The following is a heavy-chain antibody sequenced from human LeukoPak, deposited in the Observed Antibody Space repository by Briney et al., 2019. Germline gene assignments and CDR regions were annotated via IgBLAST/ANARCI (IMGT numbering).Heavy chain of an antibody. D-gene: IGHD1-26*01. V-gene: IGHV3-53*01. Sequence: QTGGSLRLSCAASGFTVSSNYMSWVRQAPGKGLEWVSVIYSGGSTYYADSVKGRFTISRGNSKNTLYLQMNSLRAEDTAVYYCASLVGATYFDYWGQGTLVTVSS. CDR2: IYSGGST. CDR3: ASLVGATYFDY. CDR1: GFTVSSNY. J-gene: IGHJ4*02.